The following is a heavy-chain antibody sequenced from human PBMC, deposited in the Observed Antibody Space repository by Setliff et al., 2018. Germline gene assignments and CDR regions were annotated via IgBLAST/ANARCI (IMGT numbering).Heavy chain of an antibody. Sequence: ASVKVSCKASGYTFTDFGVSWVRQAPGQRLEWLGWISGGNGNTKYSQKFQGRVTITRDTSASTFYMELSSLRSEDTALYSCAASVGGAPYYYGLDVWGQGTTVTVSS. CDR3: AASVGGAPYYYGLDV. CDR1: GYTFTDFG. CDR2: ISGGNGNT. V-gene: IGHV1-3*01. D-gene: IGHD1-26*01. J-gene: IGHJ6*02.